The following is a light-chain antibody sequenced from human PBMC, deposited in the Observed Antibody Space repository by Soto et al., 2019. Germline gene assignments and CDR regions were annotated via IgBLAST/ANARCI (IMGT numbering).Light chain of an antibody. V-gene: IGKV3-20*01. CDR1: QSITTSQ. CDR2: GAS. Sequence: IVLTQSPGTLSLSPGERATLFCRASQSITTSQLAWYQQKPGQAPRVLIFGASNRATGIPDRFSGSGSGTDFTLTISRLEPEDFAIYYGQQYASSPRTFGRGTTVEIK. CDR3: QQYASSPRT. J-gene: IGKJ1*01.